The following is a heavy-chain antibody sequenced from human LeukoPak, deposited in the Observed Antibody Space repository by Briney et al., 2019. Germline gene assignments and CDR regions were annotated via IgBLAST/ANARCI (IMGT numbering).Heavy chain of an antibody. CDR1: GFTFSSYE. CDR3: ARDIAAAGTGWFDP. V-gene: IGHV3-48*03. Sequence: PGGSLRLSCAASGFTFSSYEMNWVRQAPGKGLEWVSYISSSGSTIYYADSVKGRFTISRDNAKNSLYLQMNSLRAEDTAVYYGARDIAAAGTGWFDPWGQGTLVTVSS. D-gene: IGHD6-13*01. J-gene: IGHJ5*02. CDR2: ISSSGSTI.